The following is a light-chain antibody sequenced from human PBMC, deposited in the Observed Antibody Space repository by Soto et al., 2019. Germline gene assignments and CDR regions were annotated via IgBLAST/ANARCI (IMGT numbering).Light chain of an antibody. CDR1: SSDVGGYNY. J-gene: IGLJ1*01. Sequence: QSVLTQPASVSGSPGQSITISCTGTSSDVGGYNYVSWYQQHPGKAPKLIIYEVSNRPSGVSNRFSGSKSDNTASLTISGLQAEDEADYYCSSYTSSNTYVFGTGTKQTVL. V-gene: IGLV2-14*01. CDR2: EVS. CDR3: SSYTSSNTYV.